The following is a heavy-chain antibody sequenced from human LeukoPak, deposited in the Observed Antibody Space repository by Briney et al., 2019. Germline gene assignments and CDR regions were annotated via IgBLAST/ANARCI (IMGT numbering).Heavy chain of an antibody. J-gene: IGHJ4*02. Sequence: PGGSLRLSCAATGFSMSDYYMSWIRQAPGKGLVWVSYITNSGSTVYYIDSVKGRFTVSRDNAKNSLYLQLNSLRAEDTAVYYCARDRGIVGPTGYYFDYWGQGTLVTVSS. CDR2: ITNSGSTV. D-gene: IGHD1-26*01. CDR3: ARDRGIVGPTGYYFDY. CDR1: GFSMSDYY. V-gene: IGHV3-11*01.